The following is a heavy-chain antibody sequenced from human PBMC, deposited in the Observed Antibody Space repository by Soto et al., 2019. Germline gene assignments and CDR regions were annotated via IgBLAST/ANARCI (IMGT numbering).Heavy chain of an antibody. CDR2: IYYSGTT. D-gene: IGHD3-10*01. V-gene: IGHV4-31*03. CDR1: GASIRGGGYY. J-gene: IGHJ2*01. Sequence: QVQLQESGPGLVKPSQTLSLTCSVSGASIRGGGYYWSWIRQTPGKGLEWIGYIYYSGTTYYNPSLKSRVTMSVDMSKNQFSLKLSSVTAADTAVYHCARGGPGDRYFDLWGRGTLVTVSS. CDR3: ARGGPGDRYFDL.